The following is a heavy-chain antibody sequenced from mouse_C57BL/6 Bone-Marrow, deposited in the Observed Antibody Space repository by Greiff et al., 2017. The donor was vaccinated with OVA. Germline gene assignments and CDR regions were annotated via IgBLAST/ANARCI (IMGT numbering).Heavy chain of an antibody. J-gene: IGHJ3*01. V-gene: IGHV1-76*01. D-gene: IGHD2-1*01. CDR3: ARSGRGNYVAY. Sequence: QVQLQQSGAELVRPGASVKLSCKASGYTFTDYYINWVKQRPGQGLEWIARIYPGSGNTYYNEKFKGKATLTAEKSSSTAYMQLSSLTSEDSAVYFCARSGRGNYVAYWGQGTLVTVSA. CDR1: GYTFTDYY. CDR2: IYPGSGNT.